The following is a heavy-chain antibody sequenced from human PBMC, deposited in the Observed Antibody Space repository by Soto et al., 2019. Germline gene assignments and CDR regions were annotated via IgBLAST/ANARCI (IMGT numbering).Heavy chain of an antibody. CDR1: GFTFSSYA. D-gene: IGHD2-15*01. CDR2: ISGSGGYT. Sequence: EVQLLESGGGLVQPGGSLRLSCAASGFTFSSYAMSWSRRAPGKGLEWVSVISGSGGYTYYEDSVKGRFTISRDNSKNTLYLQMNSLRAEDTAVYYCAKWTVVVVAATRGGYFDYWGQGTLVTVSS. J-gene: IGHJ4*02. CDR3: AKWTVVVVAATRGGYFDY. V-gene: IGHV3-23*01.